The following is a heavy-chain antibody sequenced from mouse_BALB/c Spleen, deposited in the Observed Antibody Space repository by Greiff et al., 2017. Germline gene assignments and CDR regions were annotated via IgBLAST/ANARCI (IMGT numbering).Heavy chain of an antibody. V-gene: IGHV5-6-5*01. CDR1: GFTFSSYA. D-gene: IGHD2-1*01. CDR2: ISSGGST. Sequence: EVKLQESGGGLVKPGGSLKLSCAASGFTFSSYAMSWVRQTPEKRLEWVASISSGGSTYYPDSVKGRFTISRDNARNILYLQMSSLRSEDTAMYYCARGGNPAYWGQGTLVTVSA. CDR3: ARGGNPAY. J-gene: IGHJ3*01.